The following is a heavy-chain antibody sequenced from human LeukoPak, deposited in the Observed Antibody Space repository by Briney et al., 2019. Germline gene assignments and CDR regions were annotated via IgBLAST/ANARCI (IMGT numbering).Heavy chain of an antibody. CDR2: IYYSGST. CDR3: VRLSVRGGTVDY. J-gene: IGHJ4*02. D-gene: IGHD3-10*01. V-gene: IGHV4-59*08. CDR1: GGSISSYY. Sequence: SETLSLTCTVSGGSISSYYWSWIRQPPGKGLEWIGYIYYSGSTNYNPSLKSRVTISVDTSKNQFSLKLSSVTAADTAVYYCVRLSVRGGTVDYWGQGTLVTVSS.